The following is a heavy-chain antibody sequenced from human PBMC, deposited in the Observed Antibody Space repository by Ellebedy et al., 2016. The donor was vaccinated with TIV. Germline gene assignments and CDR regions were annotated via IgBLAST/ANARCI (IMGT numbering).Heavy chain of an antibody. V-gene: IGHV3-23*01. CDR1: GFTFSSYA. Sequence: GESLKISCAASGFTFSSYAMNWVRQAPGKGLEWISIIGGTSGRTYYADSVKGRFTISRDNSKNTLHLQMTSLRAEDTAVYYCARGTYNWNYIYFDYWGQGSLVTASS. D-gene: IGHD1-7*01. CDR3: ARGTYNWNYIYFDY. CDR2: IGGTSGRT. J-gene: IGHJ4*02.